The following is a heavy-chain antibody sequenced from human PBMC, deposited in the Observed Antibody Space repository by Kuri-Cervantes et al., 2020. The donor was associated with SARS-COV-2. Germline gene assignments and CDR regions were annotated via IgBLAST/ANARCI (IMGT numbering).Heavy chain of an antibody. CDR3: ARSSTPSVVIATSPLDY. D-gene: IGHD2-21*01. V-gene: IGHV3-7*01. CDR1: GFTFSGYS. Sequence: GGSLRLSCAASGFTFSGYSMSWVRQAPGKGLQWVANIKKDGSEKYYVDSVKGRFTISRDNAKNPLYLQMDSLRAEDTAVYYCARSSTPSVVIATSPLDYWGQGTLVTVSS. CDR2: IKKDGSEK. J-gene: IGHJ4*02.